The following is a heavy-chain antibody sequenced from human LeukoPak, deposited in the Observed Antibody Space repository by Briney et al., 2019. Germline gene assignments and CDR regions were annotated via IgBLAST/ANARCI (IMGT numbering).Heavy chain of an antibody. Sequence: QTGGSLRLSCTASGFIFSNFEMNWVRQSPGKGLQWVAYINRGATSEYYADSVKGRFTISRDNAKNSLYLQMNSLGVQDTAIYYCARVICTGGSCFQNDYWGQGTPVTVSS. CDR3: ARVICTGGSCFQNDY. D-gene: IGHD2-8*02. V-gene: IGHV3-48*03. CDR2: INRGATSE. J-gene: IGHJ4*02. CDR1: GFIFSNFE.